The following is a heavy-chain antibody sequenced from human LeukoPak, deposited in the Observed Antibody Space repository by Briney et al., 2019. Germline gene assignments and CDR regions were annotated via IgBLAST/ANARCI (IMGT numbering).Heavy chain of an antibody. J-gene: IGHJ4*02. CDR1: GDSIRSYY. CDR2: IYYRGNT. V-gene: IGHV4-59*01. D-gene: IGHD5-24*01. Sequence: PSETLSLTCTVSGDSIRSYYWSWIRQPPGKGLEWIGYIYYRGNTNYNPSLKSRVTISIDTSKNQFSLKLSSVTAADTAIYHCARGARREGYNFDYWGQGTLVTVSS. CDR3: ARGARREGYNFDY.